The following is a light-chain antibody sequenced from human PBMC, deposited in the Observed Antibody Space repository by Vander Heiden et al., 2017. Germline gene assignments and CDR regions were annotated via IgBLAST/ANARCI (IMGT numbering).Light chain of an antibody. CDR1: TLGDKY. CDR3: QAWDSSTWV. CDR2: QDR. Sequence: SFELAQPPSVSASPGQTASITCSGDTLGDKYASWYQQKPGQSPVLVIYQDRKRPSGIPERFSGSNSGNTATLTISGAQAMDEADYYCQAWDSSTWVFGGGTKLTVL. J-gene: IGLJ3*02. V-gene: IGLV3-1*01.